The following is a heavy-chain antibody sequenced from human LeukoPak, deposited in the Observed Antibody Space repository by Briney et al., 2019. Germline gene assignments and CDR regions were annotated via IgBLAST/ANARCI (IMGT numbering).Heavy chain of an antibody. J-gene: IGHJ4*02. CDR2: IYYSGST. CDR3: VRGSTLRHYQY. D-gene: IGHD3-16*01. CDR1: GGXISSSPYY. Sequence: PSETLSLTCTVSGGXISSSPYYWGWIRRPPGKGLEWIGSIYYSGSTYYNPSLKSRVTVSVDTSKNQFSLKLSSVTAADTAVYYCVRGSTLRHYQYWGQGTLVTVSS. V-gene: IGHV4-39*01.